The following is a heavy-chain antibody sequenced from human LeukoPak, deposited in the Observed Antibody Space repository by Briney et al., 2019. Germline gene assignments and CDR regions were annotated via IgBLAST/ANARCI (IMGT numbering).Heavy chain of an antibody. CDR1: GFTFSSYG. J-gene: IGHJ4*02. Sequence: TGGSLRLSCAASGFTFSSYGMHWVRQAPGKGLEWVAFIRYDGSNKYYADSVKGRFTISRDNSKNTLYLQMNSLRAEDTAVYYCANGDDVVGPTSVIDYWGQGTLVTVSS. D-gene: IGHD1-26*01. CDR3: ANGDDVVGPTSVIDY. CDR2: IRYDGSNK. V-gene: IGHV3-30*02.